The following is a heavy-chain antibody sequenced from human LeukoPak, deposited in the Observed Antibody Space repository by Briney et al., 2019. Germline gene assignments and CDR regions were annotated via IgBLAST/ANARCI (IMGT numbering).Heavy chain of an antibody. V-gene: IGHV3-30*18. CDR2: ISYDGSNK. Sequence: GGSLRLSCAASGFTFSSYGMHWVRQAPGKGLEWVAVISYDGSNKYYADSVKGRLTISRDNSKNTLYLQMNSLRAEDTAVYYCAKDHYYGSGSYFPFDYWGQGTLVTVSS. J-gene: IGHJ4*02. CDR3: AKDHYYGSGSYFPFDY. D-gene: IGHD3-10*01. CDR1: GFTFSSYG.